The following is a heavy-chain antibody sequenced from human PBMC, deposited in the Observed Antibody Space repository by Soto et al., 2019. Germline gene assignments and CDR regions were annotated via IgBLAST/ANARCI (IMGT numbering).Heavy chain of an antibody. D-gene: IGHD2-8*02. V-gene: IGHV1-18*01. J-gene: IGHJ4*02. CDR1: GYTFTSYG. Sequence: QVHLVQSGAEVKKPGASVKVSCKASGYTFTSYGITWVRQAPGQGLEWMGWISAHNGNTDYAQKLQGRVIVTRDTSTSTAYMELRSLISDYTAVYYCARWGYWDCWGQGALVTVSS. CDR3: ARWGYWDC. CDR2: ISAHNGNT.